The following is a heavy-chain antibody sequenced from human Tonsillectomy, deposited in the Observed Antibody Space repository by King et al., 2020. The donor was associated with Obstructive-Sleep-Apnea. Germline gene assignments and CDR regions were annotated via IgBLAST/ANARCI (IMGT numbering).Heavy chain of an antibody. CDR1: GFTFSSYW. CDR2: IKQDGSEK. Sequence: VQLVESGGGLVQPGGSLRLSCAASGFTFSSYWMSWVRQAPGKGLEWVANIKQDGSEKYYVDSVKGRFTISRDNAKNSLYLQMNSLRAEDTAVYYCAGEYLYERARQQIRGYYSGLDDWGQGTMVTVSS. J-gene: IGHJ6*02. V-gene: IGHV3-7*03. D-gene: IGHD6-13*01. CDR3: AGEYLYERARQQIRGYYSGLDD.